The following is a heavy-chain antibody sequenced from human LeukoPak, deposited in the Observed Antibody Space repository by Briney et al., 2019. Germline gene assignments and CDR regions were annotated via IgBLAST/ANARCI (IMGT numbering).Heavy chain of an antibody. Sequence: ASVKVSCKASGYTFTSYGISWVRQAPGQGLEWMGWISAYNGNTNYAQKLQGRVTMTTDKSTSTAYMELSSLRSEDTAVYYCARVGGSGSYWGYFFDYWGQGTLVTVSS. CDR1: GYTFTSYG. V-gene: IGHV1-18*01. CDR3: ARVGGSGSYWGYFFDY. D-gene: IGHD3-10*01. CDR2: ISAYNGNT. J-gene: IGHJ4*02.